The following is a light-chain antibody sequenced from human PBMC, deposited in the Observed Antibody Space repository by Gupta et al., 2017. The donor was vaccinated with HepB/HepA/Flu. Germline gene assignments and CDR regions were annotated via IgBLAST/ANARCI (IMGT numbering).Light chain of an antibody. CDR3: AAWDSSLNAWV. CDR1: STNVGNEG. V-gene: IGLV10-54*04. J-gene: IGLJ3*02. Sequence: QAGLTQPPSMSEGWRQPATSTCTGNSTNVGNEGATWLHQYTGHPPKLLFHSNHNRPSGIAERISASRSGNTASLTFTGLQSEDEADYFYAAWDSSLNAWVFGGGTKLTVL. CDR2: SNH.